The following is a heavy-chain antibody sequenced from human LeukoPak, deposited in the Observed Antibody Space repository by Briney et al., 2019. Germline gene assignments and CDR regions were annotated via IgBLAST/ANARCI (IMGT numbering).Heavy chain of an antibody. Sequence: PSETLSLTCTVSGGSISSSSYYWGWIRQPPGKGLEWIGSIYYSGSTYYNPSLKSRVTISVDTSKNQFSLKLSSVTAADTAVYYCAREVTYYDNWFDPWGQGTLVTVSS. CDR1: GGSISSSSYY. CDR3: AREVTYYDNWFDP. D-gene: IGHD1-26*01. V-gene: IGHV4-39*07. J-gene: IGHJ5*02. CDR2: IYYSGST.